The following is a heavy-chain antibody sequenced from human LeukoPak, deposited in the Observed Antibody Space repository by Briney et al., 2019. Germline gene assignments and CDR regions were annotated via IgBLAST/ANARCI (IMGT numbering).Heavy chain of an antibody. Sequence: PSETLSLTCAVSGYGISSDYYWAWIRQPPGKGLEWMASIYHSGSTYYNPSLKNRVTISVDTSKSQLSLELISVTAADTAVYYCARIITMIRGERSGYFASWGQGTLVTVSS. D-gene: IGHD3-10*01. CDR3: ARIITMIRGERSGYFAS. V-gene: IGHV4-38-2*01. CDR1: GYGISSDYY. J-gene: IGHJ4*02. CDR2: IYHSGST.